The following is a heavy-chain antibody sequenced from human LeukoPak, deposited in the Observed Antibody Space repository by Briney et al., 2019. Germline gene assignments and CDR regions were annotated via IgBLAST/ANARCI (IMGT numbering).Heavy chain of an antibody. CDR2: ISFDGSSK. CDR3: ARGNGLSSGWYEFDF. V-gene: IGHV3-30*09. Sequence: GGSLRLSCAASGFTFSSYAIHWVRRAPGKGLEWVSLISFDGSSKYYADSVKGRFAISRDNSKNTLYLQMNSLRPEDTAVYYCARGNGLSSGWYEFDFWGQGALVAVSS. CDR1: GFTFSSYA. J-gene: IGHJ4*02. D-gene: IGHD6-19*01.